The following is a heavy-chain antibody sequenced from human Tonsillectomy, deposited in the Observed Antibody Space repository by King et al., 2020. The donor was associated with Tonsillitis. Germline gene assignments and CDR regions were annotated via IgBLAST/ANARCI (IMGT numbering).Heavy chain of an antibody. Sequence: QVQLVESGGRVVQPGRSLRLSCATSGFNFSSYALHWVRQAPGKGLEWVAIISYDGEIKYYADSVKGRFNISRDNTKNRLYLQMNSLRGDDAGVYYCAKTPQDGEIVTDYFDYWGQGTQVSVSS. CDR3: AKTPQDGEIVTDYFDY. V-gene: IGHV3-33*03. CDR2: ISYDGEIK. J-gene: IGHJ4*02. CDR1: GFNFSSYA. D-gene: IGHD4-17*01.